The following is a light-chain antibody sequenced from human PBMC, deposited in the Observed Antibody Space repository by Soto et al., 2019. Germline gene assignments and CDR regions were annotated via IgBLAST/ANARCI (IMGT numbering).Light chain of an antibody. CDR2: YSS. CDR1: QSVSSN. CDR3: QQYAYWPET. J-gene: IGKJ1*01. Sequence: DIEMTQSSATLSVSPGQRATVSCRASQSVSSNLAWYQQRPGQAPRLLIHYSSTRASDIPARFSGSGSGTNFTLAISSLQSEDFAVYYCQQYAYWPETFGQGTKVDIK. V-gene: IGKV3D-15*01.